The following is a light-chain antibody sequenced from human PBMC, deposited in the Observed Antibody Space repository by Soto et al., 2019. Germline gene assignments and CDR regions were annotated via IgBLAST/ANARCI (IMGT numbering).Light chain of an antibody. V-gene: IGKV4-1*01. CDR1: QSVLYSSNNKNY. CDR2: WAS. Sequence: DIMMTQSPDSLAVSLGERATINCKSSQSVLYSSNNKNYLAWYQQKLGQPPKLLIYWASTRESGVPDRFSGSGSGTDFTLTISSLQAEDVAVYYCQQYYGSSSTFGQGTRLEIK. CDR3: QQYYGSSST. J-gene: IGKJ2*01.